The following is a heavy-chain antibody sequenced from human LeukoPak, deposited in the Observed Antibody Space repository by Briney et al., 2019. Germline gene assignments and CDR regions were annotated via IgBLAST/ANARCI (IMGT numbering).Heavy chain of an antibody. CDR2: ISGSGGST. CDR1: GFTFSSYA. V-gene: IGHV3-23*01. CDR3: AKDHSGSSGWHPYFDY. D-gene: IGHD6-19*01. Sequence: QAGGSLRLSCAVSGFTFSSYAMSWVRQAPGKGLEWVSAISGSGGSTYYADSVKGRFTISRDNSKNTLYLQMNSLRAEDTAVYYCAKDHSGSSGWHPYFDYWGQGTLVTVSS. J-gene: IGHJ4*02.